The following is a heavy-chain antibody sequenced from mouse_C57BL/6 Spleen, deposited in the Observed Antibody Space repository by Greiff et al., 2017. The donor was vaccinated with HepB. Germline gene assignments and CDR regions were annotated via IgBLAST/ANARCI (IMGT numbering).Heavy chain of an antibody. CDR3: ARGGYYGSSYGYFDV. Sequence: VQLKQSGPELVKPGASVKISCKASGYSFTGYYMNWVKQSPEKSLEWIGEINPSTGGTTYNQKFKAKATLTGDKSSSTAYMQLKSLTSEDSAVYYCARGGYYGSSYGYFDVWGTGTTVTVSS. D-gene: IGHD1-1*01. CDR2: INPSTGGT. CDR1: GYSFTGYY. J-gene: IGHJ1*03. V-gene: IGHV1-42*01.